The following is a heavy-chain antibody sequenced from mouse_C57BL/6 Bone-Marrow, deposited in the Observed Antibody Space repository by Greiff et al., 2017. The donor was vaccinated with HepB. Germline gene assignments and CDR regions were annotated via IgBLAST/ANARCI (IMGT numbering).Heavy chain of an antibody. V-gene: IGHV1-50*01. Sequence: QVQLQQPGAELVKPGASVKLSCKASGYTFTSYWMQWVKQRPGQGLEWIGEIDPSDSYTNYNQKFKGKATLTVDTSSSTAYMQLSSLPSEDSAVYYCAFMIKGYWGQGTTLTVSS. CDR1: GYTFTSYW. D-gene: IGHD2-4*01. J-gene: IGHJ2*01. CDR2: IDPSDSYT. CDR3: AFMIKGY.